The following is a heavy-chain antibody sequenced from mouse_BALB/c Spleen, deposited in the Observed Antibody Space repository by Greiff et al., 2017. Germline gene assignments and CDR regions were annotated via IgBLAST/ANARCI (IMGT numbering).Heavy chain of an antibody. D-gene: IGHD2-4*01. V-gene: IGHV1-5*01. CDR3: TREGDYDGYYAMDY. CDR2: IYPGNSDT. CDR1: GYTFTSYW. J-gene: IGHJ4*01. Sequence: EVQLQQSGTVLARPGASVKMSCKASGYTFTSYWMHWVNQRPGQGLEWIGAIYPGNSDTSYNQKFKGKAKLTAVTSTSTAYMELSSLTNEDSAVYYCTREGDYDGYYAMDYWGQGTSVTVSS.